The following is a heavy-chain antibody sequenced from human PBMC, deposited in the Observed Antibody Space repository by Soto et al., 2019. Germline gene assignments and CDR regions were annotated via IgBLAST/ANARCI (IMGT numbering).Heavy chain of an antibody. J-gene: IGHJ6*02. D-gene: IGHD6-19*01. CDR2: ISAYNGNT. V-gene: IGHV1-18*01. CDR3: AREMGIAVAGTYYYYGMDV. Sequence: ASVKVSCKASGYTFTSYGISWVRQAPGQGLEWMGWISAYNGNTNYAQKLQGRVTMTTDTSTSTAYMELRSLRSDDTAVYYCAREMGIAVAGTYYYYGMDVWGQGTTVTVSS. CDR1: GYTFTSYG.